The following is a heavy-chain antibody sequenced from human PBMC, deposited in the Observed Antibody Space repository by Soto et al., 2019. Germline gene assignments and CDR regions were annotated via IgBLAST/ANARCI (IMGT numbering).Heavy chain of an antibody. Sequence: QPQLQESGPGLVKPSETLSLTCTVSGGSVSSCCNYWGWVRQPPGKGLEWIGSIHNSGSTSYNSSLKSRVTISVDTPKNQFSLNLTSVTAADTAVYYCTRGLSSPSATGIWGQGTLVTVSS. D-gene: IGHD6-6*01. V-gene: IGHV4-39*01. CDR2: IHNSGST. J-gene: IGHJ4*02. CDR3: TRGLSSPSATGI. CDR1: GGSVSSCCNY.